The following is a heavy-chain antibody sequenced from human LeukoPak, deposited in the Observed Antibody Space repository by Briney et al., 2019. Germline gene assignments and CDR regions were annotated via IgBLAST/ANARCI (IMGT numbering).Heavy chain of an antibody. CDR2: IYYSGST. V-gene: IGHV4-30-4*08. CDR3: ARALEVVVVFDY. Sequence: SQTLSLTCTVSGGSISSGDYYWSWTRQPPGKGLEWIGYIYYSGSTYYNPSLKSRVTISVDTSKNQFSLKLSSVTAADTAVYYCARALEVVVVFDYWGQGTLVTVSS. J-gene: IGHJ4*02. CDR1: GGSISSGDYY. D-gene: IGHD3-22*01.